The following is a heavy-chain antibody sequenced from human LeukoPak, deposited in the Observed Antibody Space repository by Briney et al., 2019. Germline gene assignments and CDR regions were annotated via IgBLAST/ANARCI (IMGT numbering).Heavy chain of an antibody. J-gene: IGHJ3*02. CDR2: IYSGGST. Sequence: PGGSLGLSCAASGFTVSSNYMSWVRQAPGKGLEWVSVIYSGGSTYYADSVKGRFTISRDNSKNTLYLQMNSLRAEDTAVYYCARDDDYDDHNTFDMWGHGTMVTVSS. D-gene: IGHD4-17*01. V-gene: IGHV3-53*01. CDR1: GFTVSSNY. CDR3: ARDDDYDDHNTFDM.